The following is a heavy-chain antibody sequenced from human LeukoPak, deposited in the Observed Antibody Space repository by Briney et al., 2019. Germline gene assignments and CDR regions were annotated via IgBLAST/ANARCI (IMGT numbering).Heavy chain of an antibody. CDR3: AKFLNDGSGFLYYFDF. D-gene: IGHD3-22*01. Sequence: GGSLRLSCATSGFTFSINGMSWVRQAPGRGLEWVSAIRGNSDSTYYADSVKGRFTISRDNSRNTLFLQMNSLRADDTAVYYCAKFLNDGSGFLYYFDFWGQGTLVTVSS. CDR2: IRGNSDST. CDR1: GFTFSING. V-gene: IGHV3-23*01. J-gene: IGHJ4*02.